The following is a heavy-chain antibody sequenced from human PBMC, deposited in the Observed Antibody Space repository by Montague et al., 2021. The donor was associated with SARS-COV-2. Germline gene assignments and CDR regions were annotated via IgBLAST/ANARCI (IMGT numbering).Heavy chain of an antibody. CDR3: ATLARGLFDHGMDV. V-gene: IGHV3-48*03. CDR2: ITSDGGII. D-gene: IGHD3-10*01. Sequence: SLRLSCAASGFTFSRHEVNWVRQAPAKGLEWVSYITSDGGIIYYADFVEGRFTISRDNAKNSLYLHMNSLRVGDTAVYYCATLARGLFDHGMDVWGQGTTVTVSS. CDR1: GFTFSRHE. J-gene: IGHJ6*02.